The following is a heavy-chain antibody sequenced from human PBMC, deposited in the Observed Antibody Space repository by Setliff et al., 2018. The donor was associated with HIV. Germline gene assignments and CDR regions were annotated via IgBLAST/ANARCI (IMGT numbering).Heavy chain of an antibody. Sequence: SETLSLTCTVSRDSINGHWWSWIRQPPGKGLEWTGSIHYSGITHYNPSLKSRLTMSVDTSKNQVSLNLKSVTAADTALYYCATTGQGRAYFDFWGQGSLVTVSS. V-gene: IGHV4-59*11. D-gene: IGHD2-21*01. CDR2: IHYSGIT. CDR1: RDSINGHW. CDR3: ATTGQGRAYFDF. J-gene: IGHJ4*02.